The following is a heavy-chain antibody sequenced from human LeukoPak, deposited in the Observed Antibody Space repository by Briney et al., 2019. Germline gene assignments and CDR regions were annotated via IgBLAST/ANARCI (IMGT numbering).Heavy chain of an antibody. J-gene: IGHJ6*03. CDR2: IYYAGST. D-gene: IGHD1-14*01. CDR1: GGSISSYY. CDR3: AREAQDFRTGNHRPGHYDYMDV. V-gene: IGHV4-59*01. Sequence: SETLSLTCGVSGGSISSYYWAWIRQAPGKGLEWIGYIYYAGSTNYNPSLKSRVTMSVDMSRNQFSLRMTSVTAADTAVYYCAREAQDFRTGNHRPGHYDYMDVWGKGAAVTVSS.